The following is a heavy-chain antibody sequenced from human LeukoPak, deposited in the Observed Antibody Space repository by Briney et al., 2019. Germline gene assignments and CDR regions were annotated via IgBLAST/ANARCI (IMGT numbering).Heavy chain of an antibody. Sequence: PSETLSLTCTVSGASIFGSYWSWIRQPPGKGLEWIGYIYYTGDSNYNPSLKSRATISLDTSRSQFSLMLSSVTAADTAIYYRARHSFARPFDSWGQGTLVTVSS. CDR3: ARHSFARPFDS. CDR1: GASIFGSY. V-gene: IGHV4-59*08. CDR2: IYYTGDS. J-gene: IGHJ4*02. D-gene: IGHD6-6*01.